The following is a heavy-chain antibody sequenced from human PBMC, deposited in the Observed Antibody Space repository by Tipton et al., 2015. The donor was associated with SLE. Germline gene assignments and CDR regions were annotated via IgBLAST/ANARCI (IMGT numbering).Heavy chain of an antibody. J-gene: IGHJ1*01. D-gene: IGHD2-21*01. V-gene: IGHV1-8*01. Sequence: QLVQSGAEVKKPGASVKVSCKASGYTFTSYDINWVRQATGQGLEWMGWMNPNSGNTGYAQKFQGRVTMTRNTSISTAYMELSSLRSEDTAVYYCASYGIMSTPRGFQHWGQGTLVTVSS. CDR1: GYTFTSYD. CDR3: ASYGIMSTPRGFQH. CDR2: MNPNSGNT.